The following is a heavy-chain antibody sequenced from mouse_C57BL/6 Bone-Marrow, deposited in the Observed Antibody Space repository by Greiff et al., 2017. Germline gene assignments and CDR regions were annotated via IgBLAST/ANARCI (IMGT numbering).Heavy chain of an antibody. CDR1: GYSFTDYN. CDR2: INPNYGTT. CDR3: AGPNYYGSSSWYFDV. V-gene: IGHV1-39*01. D-gene: IGHD1-1*01. J-gene: IGHJ1*03. Sequence: VQLQQSGPELVKPGASVKISCKASGYSFTDYNMNWVKQSNGKSLEWIGVINPNYGTTSHNQKFKGKATLTVEQSSSTAYMQLNSLTSEDSAVYYCAGPNYYGSSSWYFDVWGTGTTVTVSS.